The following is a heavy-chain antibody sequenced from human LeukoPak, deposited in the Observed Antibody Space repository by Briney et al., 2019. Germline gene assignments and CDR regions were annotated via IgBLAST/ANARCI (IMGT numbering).Heavy chain of an antibody. CDR2: IIPILGIA. CDR1: GGTYSSYT. J-gene: IGHJ4*02. Sequence: VASVKVSCKASGGTYSSYTISWVRQAPGQGLEWMGRIIPILGIAKYAQKFQGRVTITADKSTSTAYMELSSLRSEDTAVYYCATQVGLHLDYWGQGTLVTVSS. CDR3: ATQVGLHLDY. D-gene: IGHD2-15*01. V-gene: IGHV1-69*02.